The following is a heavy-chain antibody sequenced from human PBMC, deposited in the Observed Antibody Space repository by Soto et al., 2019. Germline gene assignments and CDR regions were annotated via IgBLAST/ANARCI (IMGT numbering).Heavy chain of an antibody. Sequence: ASVKVSCKASGYTFTGYYMHWVRQAPGQGLEWMGWINPNSGGTNYAQKFQGWVTMTRDTSISTAYMELSRLRSDDTAVYYCARALTGTWTGYMDVWGKGTTVTVSS. D-gene: IGHD1-7*01. CDR1: GYTFTGYY. V-gene: IGHV1-2*04. J-gene: IGHJ6*03. CDR3: ARALTGTWTGYMDV. CDR2: INPNSGGT.